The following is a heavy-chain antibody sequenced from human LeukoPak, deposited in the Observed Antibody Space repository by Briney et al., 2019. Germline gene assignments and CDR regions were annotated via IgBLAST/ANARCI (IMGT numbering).Heavy chain of an antibody. Sequence: GGSLRLSCAACGFTFSTSWMHWVRQGPGKGLVWVSRINSDGRSTDYADSVKGRFTISRDNTKNTLYLQMNSLRVEDTAVYYCAHTVWSGNYFDYWGQGTLVTVCS. CDR3: AHTVWSGNYFDY. D-gene: IGHD3-3*01. CDR2: INSDGRST. CDR1: GFTFSTSW. V-gene: IGHV3-74*01. J-gene: IGHJ4*02.